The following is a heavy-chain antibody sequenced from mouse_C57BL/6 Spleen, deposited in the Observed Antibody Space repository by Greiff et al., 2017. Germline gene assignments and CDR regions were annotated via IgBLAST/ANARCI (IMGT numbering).Heavy chain of an antibody. J-gene: IGHJ1*03. CDR1: GFTFSSYA. CDR3: ARDRVGWYFDV. V-gene: IGHV5-4*01. Sequence: EVNVVESGGGLVKPGGSLKLSCAASGFTFSSYAMSWVRQTPEKRLEWVATISDGGSYTYYPDNVKGRFTISRDNAKNNLYLQMSHLKSEDTAMYYCARDRVGWYFDVWGTGTTVTVSS. CDR2: ISDGGSYT.